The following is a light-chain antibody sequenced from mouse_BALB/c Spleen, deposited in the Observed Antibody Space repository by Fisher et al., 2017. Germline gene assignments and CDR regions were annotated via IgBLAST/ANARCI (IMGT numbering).Light chain of an antibody. CDR3: HQWSSYPLT. J-gene: IGKJ5*01. Sequence: IVMTQSPAIMSASPGEKVTISCSASSSVSYMYWYQQKPGSSPKLWIYRTSNLASGVPARFSGSGSGTSYSLTISSMEAEDAASYFCHQWSSYPLTFGAGTELELK. V-gene: IGKV4-61*01. CDR1: SSVSY. CDR2: RTS.